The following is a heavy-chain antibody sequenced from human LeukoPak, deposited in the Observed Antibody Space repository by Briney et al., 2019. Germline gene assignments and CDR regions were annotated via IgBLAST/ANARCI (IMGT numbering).Heavy chain of an antibody. CDR2: IIPIFGTA. V-gene: IGHV1-69*06. CDR3: ARGTRVLRFLEWSNWFDP. Sequence: ASVKVSCKGSGGTFSSYAISWARLAPGQGLEWMGRIIPIFGTANYAQKFQGRVTITADKSTSTAYMELSSLRSEDTAVYYCARGTRVLRFLEWSNWFDPWGQGTLVTVSS. D-gene: IGHD3-3*01. J-gene: IGHJ5*02. CDR1: GGTFSSYA.